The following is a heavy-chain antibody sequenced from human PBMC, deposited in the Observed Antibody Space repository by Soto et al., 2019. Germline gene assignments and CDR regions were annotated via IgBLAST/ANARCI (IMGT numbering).Heavy chain of an antibody. V-gene: IGHV3-30*18. D-gene: IGHD2-21*02. Sequence: GESLKISCAASGFTFSSYGMHWVRQAPGKGLEWVAVISYDGSNKYYADSVKGRFTISRDNSKNTLYLQMNSLRAEDTAVYYCAKDSLAYCGGDCYLLDYWGQGTLVTVSS. CDR2: ISYDGSNK. CDR3: AKDSLAYCGGDCYLLDY. J-gene: IGHJ4*02. CDR1: GFTFSSYG.